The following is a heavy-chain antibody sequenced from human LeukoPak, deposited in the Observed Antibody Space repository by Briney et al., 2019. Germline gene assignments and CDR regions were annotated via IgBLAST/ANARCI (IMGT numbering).Heavy chain of an antibody. D-gene: IGHD3-9*01. CDR1: GFTFSSYG. CDR3: ARITYYDILTGYSTAMDV. Sequence: GRSLRLSCAASGFTFSSYGMHWVRQAPGKGLEWVAVISYDGSNKYYADSVKGRFTISRDNAKNSLYLQMNSLRAEDTAVYYCARITYYDILTGYSTAMDVWGKGTTVTVSS. V-gene: IGHV3-30*03. CDR2: ISYDGSNK. J-gene: IGHJ6*03.